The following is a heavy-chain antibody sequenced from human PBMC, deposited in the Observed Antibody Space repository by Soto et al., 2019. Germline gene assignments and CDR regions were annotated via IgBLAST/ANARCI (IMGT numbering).Heavy chain of an antibody. CDR3: ATGGAGSGPFTWELPDH. CDR2: ITPFSGDV. J-gene: IGHJ4*02. CDR1: GGTFTYRS. D-gene: IGHD1-26*01. V-gene: IGHV1-45*01. Sequence: QMQLVQSGAEVKKTGSTVTVSSQAWGGTFTYRSLHWVRQAPGQPLEWMGWITPFSGDVHYAQKFQERVTITRDRSINTAYMRMSSLGSEDTAMYYCATGGAGSGPFTWELPDHWGQGSLVTVSS.